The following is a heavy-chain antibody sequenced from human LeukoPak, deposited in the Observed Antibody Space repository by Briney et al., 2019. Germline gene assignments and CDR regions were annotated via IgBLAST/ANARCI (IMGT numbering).Heavy chain of an antibody. V-gene: IGHV4-61*02. CDR3: ARGRDGYRKGYFDY. D-gene: IGHD5-24*01. CDR1: GGSISSGSYY. CDR2: IYTSGST. Sequence: SETLSLTCTVSGGSISSGSYYWSWIRQPAGKGLEWIGRIYTSGSTNYNPSLKSRVTISVDTSKNQFSLKLSSVTAVDTAVYYCARGRDGYRKGYFDYWGQGTLVTVSS. J-gene: IGHJ4*02.